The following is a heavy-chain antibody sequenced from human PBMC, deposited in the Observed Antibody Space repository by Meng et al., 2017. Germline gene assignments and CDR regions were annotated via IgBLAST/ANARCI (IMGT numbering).Heavy chain of an antibody. CDR3: ATGAAAADH. CDR2: IKRNRDGGTI. CDR1: GLRVTDAW. D-gene: IGHD6-13*01. V-gene: IGHV3-15*01. J-gene: IGHJ4*02. Sequence: VEVVESGGGLGKPGGSLRLSCVASGLRVTDAWMSWVRQAPGKGLEWVGRIKRNRDGGTIDYAARVKGRFTISRDESKNTLYLQMDSLITEDTAVYFCATGAAAADHWGQGTLVTVSS.